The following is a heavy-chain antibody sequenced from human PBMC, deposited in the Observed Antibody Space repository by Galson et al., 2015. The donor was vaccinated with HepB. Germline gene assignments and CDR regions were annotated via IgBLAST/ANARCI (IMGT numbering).Heavy chain of an antibody. D-gene: IGHD5-12*01. CDR1: GLTFRGYG. J-gene: IGHJ6*02. Sequence: SLRLSCAASGLTFRGYGMHWVRQAPGKGLEWVAVISYDGGIEYYADSVRGRFIISRDNSKNTLYLQMNSLRAEDTAVYFCAKAYYSNSHGYDTWGYYYRFGMDVWGQGTTVTVSS. V-gene: IGHV3-30*18. CDR3: AKAYYSNSHGYDTWGYYYRFGMDV. CDR2: ISYDGGIE.